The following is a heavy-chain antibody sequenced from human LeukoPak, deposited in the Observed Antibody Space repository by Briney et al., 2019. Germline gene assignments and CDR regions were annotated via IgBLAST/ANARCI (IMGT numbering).Heavy chain of an antibody. J-gene: IGHJ5*02. D-gene: IGHD1-7*01. Sequence: GGSLRLSCAASGFTFSSYSMNWVLQAPGKGLEWVSYISSSSSTIYYADSVKGRFTISRDNAKNSLYLQMNSLRAEDTAVYYCAAGSRNYPNGWFDPWGQGTLVTVSS. CDR2: ISSSSSTI. CDR3: AAGSRNYPNGWFDP. V-gene: IGHV3-48*04. CDR1: GFTFSSYS.